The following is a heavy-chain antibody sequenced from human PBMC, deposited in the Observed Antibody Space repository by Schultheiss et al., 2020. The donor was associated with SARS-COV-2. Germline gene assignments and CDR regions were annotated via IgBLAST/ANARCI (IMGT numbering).Heavy chain of an antibody. J-gene: IGHJ4*02. D-gene: IGHD3-3*01. V-gene: IGHV4-61*05. CDR1: GGSISSSSYY. Sequence: SETLSLTCTVSGGSISSSSYYWGWIRQPPGKGLEWIGYIYYSGSTNYNPSLKSRVTISVDTSKNQFSLKLSSVTAADTAVYYCARGEGYYDFWSGYYRELGYFDYWGQGTLVTVSS. CDR2: IYYSGST. CDR3: ARGEGYYDFWSGYYRELGYFDY.